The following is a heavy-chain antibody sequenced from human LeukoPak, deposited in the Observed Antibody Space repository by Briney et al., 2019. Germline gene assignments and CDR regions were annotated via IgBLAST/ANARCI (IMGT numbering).Heavy chain of an antibody. D-gene: IGHD6-6*01. CDR1: GFTFSSYG. V-gene: IGHV3-30*18. J-gene: IGHJ4*02. Sequence: GRSVRLSCAASGFTFSSYGMHWVRQAPAKGLEWVAVISYDGSNEYYADSVKGRFTISRDNSKNTLYLQMSSLRPEDTAVYYCAKPRIAAYYFDYWGQGTLVTVSS. CDR3: AKPRIAAYYFDY. CDR2: ISYDGSNE.